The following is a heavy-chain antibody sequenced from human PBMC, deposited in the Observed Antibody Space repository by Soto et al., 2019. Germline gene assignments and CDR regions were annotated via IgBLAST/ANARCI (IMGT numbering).Heavy chain of an antibody. CDR2: ISGSGGST. CDR3: AKEIYCRSTSCSAFDY. J-gene: IGHJ4*02. D-gene: IGHD2-2*01. V-gene: IGHV3-23*01. Sequence: GGSLRLSCAASGFTFSSYAMSWVPQAPGKGLESQSAISGSGGSTYYADSVKGRFTISRDNPKHTLYLQMNSLRAEDTAVYYCAKEIYCRSTSCSAFDYWGQGTLVTVSS. CDR1: GFTFSSYA.